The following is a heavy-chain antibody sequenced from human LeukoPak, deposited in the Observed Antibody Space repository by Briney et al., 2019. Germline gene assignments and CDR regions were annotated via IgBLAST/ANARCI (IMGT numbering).Heavy chain of an antibody. CDR3: ARQTYYYDSSGYYPDAFDI. CDR2: IYPGDSDT. CDR1: GYIFTSYW. Sequence: GESLKISCKGSGYIFTSYWIGCGRQMPGKVLEWMGIIYPGDSDTRYSPSFQGQVTISADKSISTAYLQWSSLKASDTAMYYCARQTYYYDSSGYYPDAFDIWGQGTMVTVSS. D-gene: IGHD3-22*01. J-gene: IGHJ3*02. V-gene: IGHV5-51*01.